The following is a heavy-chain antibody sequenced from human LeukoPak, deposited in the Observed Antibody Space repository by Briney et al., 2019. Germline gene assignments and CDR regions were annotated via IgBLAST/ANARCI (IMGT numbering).Heavy chain of an antibody. CDR1: GGSISSGSYH. V-gene: IGHV4-39*01. Sequence: SETLSLTCTVSGGSISSGSYHWAWIRQPPGKGLEWIGTIHYSGTTYYNPSLKSRVTVSVDTSKNQFSLRLTSVTAADTSVYYCARYAVSRGYSFDYWGQGTLVTVSS. D-gene: IGHD3-10*01. CDR2: IHYSGTT. J-gene: IGHJ4*02. CDR3: ARYAVSRGYSFDY.